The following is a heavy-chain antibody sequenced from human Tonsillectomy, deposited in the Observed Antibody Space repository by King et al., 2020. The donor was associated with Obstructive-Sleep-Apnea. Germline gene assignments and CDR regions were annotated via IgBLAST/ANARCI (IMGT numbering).Heavy chain of an antibody. D-gene: IGHD3-16*02. J-gene: IGHJ4*02. V-gene: IGHV4-34*01. CDR3: ARRDYVWGSYRYPLNFFDY. CDR2: INHSGST. CDR1: GGSFSGYY. Sequence: VQLQQWGAGLLKPSETLSLTCAVYGGSFSGYYWSWIRQPPGKGLEGIGEINHSGSTNYNPSLKSRVTISVDTSKNQFSLKLGSGTAADTAVYYCARRDYVWGSYRYPLNFFDYWGQGTLVTVSS.